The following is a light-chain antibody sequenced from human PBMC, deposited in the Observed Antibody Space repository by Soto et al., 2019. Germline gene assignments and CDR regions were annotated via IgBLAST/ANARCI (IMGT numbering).Light chain of an antibody. CDR3: QQYNNWPRT. V-gene: IGKV3-15*01. Sequence: EIVMTQSPATLSLSPGERATLSCRASQSVSSNVAWYQQIPGQTPRLLIYGASTRATGIPVRFSGSGSGTEFTLTISSLQSEDFAVYYCQQYNNWPRTFGQGTKVGIK. J-gene: IGKJ1*01. CDR1: QSVSSN. CDR2: GAS.